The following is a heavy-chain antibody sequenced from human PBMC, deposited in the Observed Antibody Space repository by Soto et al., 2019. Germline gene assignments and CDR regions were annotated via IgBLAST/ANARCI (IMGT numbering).Heavy chain of an antibody. J-gene: IGHJ4*02. CDR1: GFTFSNYG. V-gene: IGHV3-30*18. CDR2: ISYDGSNK. D-gene: IGHD1-20*01. CDR3: AKSLRISSTFDY. Sequence: PGGSLRLSCAASGFTFSNYGMNWVRQAPGKGLEWVAGISYDGSNKYYADSVKGRSTISRDNSKNTLYLQMNSLRGEDTAVYYCAKSLRISSTFDYWGQGTLVTVSS.